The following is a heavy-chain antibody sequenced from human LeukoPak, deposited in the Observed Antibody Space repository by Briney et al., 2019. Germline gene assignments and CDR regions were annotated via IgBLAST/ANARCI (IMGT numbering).Heavy chain of an antibody. CDR3: ARPGEGDNWNPWVV. CDR2: ISNSRTTI. D-gene: IGHD1-20*01. J-gene: IGHJ4*02. V-gene: IGHV3-48*01. Sequence: PGGSLRLSCAASGFTFSSYNMNWVRQAPGKGLEWVSYISNSRTTIYYADSVKGRFTISRDNAKSSLYLQMNSLRAEDTAVYYRARPGEGDNWNPWVVWGQGTLVTVSS. CDR1: GFTFSSYN.